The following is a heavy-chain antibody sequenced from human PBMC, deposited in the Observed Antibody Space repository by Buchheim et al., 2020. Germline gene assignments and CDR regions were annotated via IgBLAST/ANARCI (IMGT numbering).Heavy chain of an antibody. D-gene: IGHD3-22*01. Sequence: QVQLVESGGGVVQPGRSLRLSCAASGFTFSSYGMHWVRQAPGKGLEWVAVISYDGSNKYYADSVKGRFTISRDNSKNMLYLQMNSLRAEDTAVYYCAKDRGAITMIVVVPDYWGQGTL. CDR3: AKDRGAITMIVVVPDY. V-gene: IGHV3-30*18. CDR2: ISYDGSNK. J-gene: IGHJ4*02. CDR1: GFTFSSYG.